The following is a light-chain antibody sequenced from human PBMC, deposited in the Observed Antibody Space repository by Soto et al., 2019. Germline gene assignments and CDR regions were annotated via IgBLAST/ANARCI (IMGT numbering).Light chain of an antibody. V-gene: IGKV3-11*01. Sequence: EIVLTQSPATLSLSPGERATLSCRASQSVGRNLGWYQQKPGQAPRLLIYGASTRATGIPARFSGSGSGTEFTLTISSLQSEDFAVYYCQQGGNWPLTFGQGTRLEIK. CDR2: GAS. CDR1: QSVGRN. CDR3: QQGGNWPLT. J-gene: IGKJ5*01.